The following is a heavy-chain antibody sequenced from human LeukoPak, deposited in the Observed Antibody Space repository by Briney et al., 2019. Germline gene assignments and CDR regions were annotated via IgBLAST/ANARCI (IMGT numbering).Heavy chain of an antibody. CDR3: ARAESNNWDAKYYFDY. V-gene: IGHV1-46*01. Sequence: GASVKVSCKASGYTFTSYYMHWVRQAPGQGLEWMGIINPSGGSTSYAQKFQGRVTMTRDTSITTAYMELSRLRSDDTAVYYCARAESNNWDAKYYFDYWGQGTLVTVSS. D-gene: IGHD1-26*01. CDR2: INPSGGST. CDR1: GYTFTSYY. J-gene: IGHJ4*02.